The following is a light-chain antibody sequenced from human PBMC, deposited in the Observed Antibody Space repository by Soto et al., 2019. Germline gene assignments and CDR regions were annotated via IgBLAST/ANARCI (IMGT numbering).Light chain of an antibody. Sequence: DIQMTQSPSTLSASVGDRVTITCRASQSISSWLAWYQQKPGKAPNLLIYDASSFESGVPSRFSGSVSGTEFTLTISSLKPDDFATYYCQQYNSYWTFGQGTKVE. CDR2: DAS. CDR1: QSISSW. V-gene: IGKV1-5*01. CDR3: QQYNSYWT. J-gene: IGKJ1*01.